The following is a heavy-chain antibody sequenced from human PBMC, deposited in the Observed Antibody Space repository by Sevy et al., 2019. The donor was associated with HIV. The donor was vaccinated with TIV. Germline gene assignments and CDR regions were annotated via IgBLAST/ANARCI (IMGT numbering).Heavy chain of an antibody. Sequence: ASVKVSCKASGYTFTSYGITWVRQAPGQGLEWMGWISADNGKTEYAQKVQGRVTMTTDTSTSTAYMELRSLRSDDTAVYYCARHRRRRELVGNWFDPWGQGTLVTVS. D-gene: IGHD2-8*02. CDR1: GYTFTSYG. J-gene: IGHJ5*02. V-gene: IGHV1-18*01. CDR3: ARHRRRRELVGNWFDP. CDR2: ISADNGKT.